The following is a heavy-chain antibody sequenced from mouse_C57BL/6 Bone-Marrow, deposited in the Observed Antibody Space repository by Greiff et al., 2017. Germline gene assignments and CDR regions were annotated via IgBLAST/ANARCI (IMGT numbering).Heavy chain of an antibody. Sequence: VQLQQSGAELVRPGTSVKVSCTASGYAFTNYLIEWVKQRPGQGLEWIGVINPGGGGTNYTEQFKGQGTMTANKTSRTAYMQLSSLTSEDSAFSFLYRGVGKDFDYWGQGTTLTVSS. D-gene: IGHD4-1*01. CDR3: YRGVGKDFDY. CDR1: GYAFTNYL. J-gene: IGHJ2*01. V-gene: IGHV1-54*01. CDR2: INPGGGGT.